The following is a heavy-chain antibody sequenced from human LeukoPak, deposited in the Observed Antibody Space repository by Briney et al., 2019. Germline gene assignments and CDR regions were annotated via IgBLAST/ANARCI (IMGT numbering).Heavy chain of an antibody. Sequence: PSETLSLTCTVSGGSIGSSNYYWDWIRQPPGKRLEWIGSIYYSGSTYYNPSLKSRVTISVDTSKNHFSLKLSSVTAADTAVYYCASPNYYDTSGNEYFHHWGQGTLVTVSS. CDR1: GGSIGSSNYY. CDR3: ASPNYYDTSGNEYFHH. CDR2: IYYSGST. J-gene: IGHJ1*01. V-gene: IGHV4-39*02. D-gene: IGHD3-22*01.